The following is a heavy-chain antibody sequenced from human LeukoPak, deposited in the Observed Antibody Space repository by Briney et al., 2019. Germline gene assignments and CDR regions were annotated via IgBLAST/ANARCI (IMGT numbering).Heavy chain of an antibody. CDR2: IYSGGST. D-gene: IGHD6-13*01. CDR3: AREDSSSWKELDY. Sequence: RGSLRLSCAASGFTVSSNYMSWVRQAPGKGLEWVSVIYSGGSTYYADSVKGRFTISRDNSKNTLYLQMNSLRAEDTAMYYCAREDSSSWKELDYWGQGTLVTVSS. V-gene: IGHV3-53*01. CDR1: GFTVSSNY. J-gene: IGHJ4*02.